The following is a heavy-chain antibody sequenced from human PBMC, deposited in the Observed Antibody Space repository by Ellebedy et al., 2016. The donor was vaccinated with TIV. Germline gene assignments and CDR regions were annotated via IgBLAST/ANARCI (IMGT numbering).Heavy chain of an antibody. CDR3: AKDQHYYDSSGYADY. V-gene: IGHV3-30*18. Sequence: GGSLRLSXAASGFTFSSYGMHWVRQAPGKGLEWVAVISYDGSNKYYADSVKGRFTISRDNSKNTLYLQMNSLRAEDTAVYYCAKDQHYYDSSGYADYWGQGTLVTVSS. CDR2: ISYDGSNK. D-gene: IGHD3-22*01. J-gene: IGHJ4*02. CDR1: GFTFSSYG.